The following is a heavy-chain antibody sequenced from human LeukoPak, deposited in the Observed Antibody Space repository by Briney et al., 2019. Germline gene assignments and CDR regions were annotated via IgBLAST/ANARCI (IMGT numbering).Heavy chain of an antibody. CDR3: ARDGGGAYYYGSGAEFDY. CDR1: GFTFSNYG. D-gene: IGHD3-10*01. V-gene: IGHV3-21*01. Sequence: PGGSLRLSCAASGFTFSNYGMNWVRQAPGKGLEWVSSISSTSSYIYYADSVQGRFTISSDNAKNSVYLQMNSLRAEDTAVYYCARDGGGAYYYGSGAEFDYWGQGTLVTVSS. J-gene: IGHJ4*02. CDR2: ISSTSSYI.